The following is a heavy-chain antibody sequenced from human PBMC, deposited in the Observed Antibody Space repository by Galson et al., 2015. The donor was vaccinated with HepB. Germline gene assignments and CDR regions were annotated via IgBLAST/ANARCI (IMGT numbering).Heavy chain of an antibody. CDR1: GFTFDDYA. V-gene: IGHV3-9*01. Sequence: SLRLSCAASGFTFDDYAMHWVRQAPGKGLEWVSGISWNSGSIGYADSVKGRFTISRDNAKNSLYLQMNSLRAEDTALYYCAKERAAAGFYYYGMDVWGQGTTVTVSS. CDR3: AKERAAAGFYYYGMDV. CDR2: ISWNSGSI. D-gene: IGHD6-13*01. J-gene: IGHJ6*02.